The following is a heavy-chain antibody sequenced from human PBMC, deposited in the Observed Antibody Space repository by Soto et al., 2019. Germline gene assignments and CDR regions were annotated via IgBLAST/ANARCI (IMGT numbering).Heavy chain of an antibody. D-gene: IGHD1-26*01. J-gene: IGHJ4*02. CDR2: MNPNSGNT. CDR1: GYTFTSYD. CDR3: ARAGLELRYFDY. Sequence: QVQLVQSGAEVKKPGASVKVSCKASGYTFTSYDIHWVRQATGQGLEWMGWMNPNSGNTGYAQKFQGRVTMTRNTSISTAHMALSRLRCKDTAVYYCARAGLELRYFDYWGQGTVVTVSS. V-gene: IGHV1-8*01.